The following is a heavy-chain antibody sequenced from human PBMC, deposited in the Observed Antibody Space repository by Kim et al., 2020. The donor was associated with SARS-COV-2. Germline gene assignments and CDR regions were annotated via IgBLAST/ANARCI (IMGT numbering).Heavy chain of an antibody. D-gene: IGHD5-18*01. CDR2: ISGSGGST. J-gene: IGHJ3*02. V-gene: IGHV3-23*01. Sequence: GGSLRLSCAASGFTFSSYAMSWVRQAPGKGLEWVSAISGSGGSTYYADSVKGRFTISRDNSKNTLYLQMNSLRAEDTAVYYCAGGIQRYYGRCAFDIWGQGTMVTVSS. CDR1: GFTFSSYA. CDR3: AGGIQRYYGRCAFDI.